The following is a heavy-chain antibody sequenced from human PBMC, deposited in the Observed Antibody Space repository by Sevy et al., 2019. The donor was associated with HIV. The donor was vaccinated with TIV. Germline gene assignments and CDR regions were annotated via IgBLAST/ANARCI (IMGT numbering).Heavy chain of an antibody. D-gene: IGHD2-8*01. CDR1: GFTFSKYS. J-gene: IGHJ4*02. V-gene: IGHV3-23*01. CDR2: LSFGCGRI. CDR3: AGEGCTKPHDY. Sequence: GGSLRLSCAASGFTFSKYSMSWVRQAPGKGLEWVSTLSFGCGRINYADSVKGRFTISRDDSKNTLYLQMNSLRADDTAVYYCAGEGCTKPHDYWGQGTLVTVSS.